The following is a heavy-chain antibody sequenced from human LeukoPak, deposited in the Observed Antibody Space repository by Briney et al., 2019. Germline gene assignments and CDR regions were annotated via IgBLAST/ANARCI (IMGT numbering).Heavy chain of an antibody. D-gene: IGHD3-10*01. CDR3: ARDAGGPSDY. Sequence: PGGSLRLSCAASGFVLSSYTMKWVRQAPGKGPDWVSSITSSSTYTDYADSVKGRFTISRDNAKNSLYLEMNSLRAEDTAVYYCARDAGGPSDYWGQGTLVTVSS. J-gene: IGHJ4*02. V-gene: IGHV3-21*01. CDR1: GFVLSSYT. CDR2: ITSSSTYT.